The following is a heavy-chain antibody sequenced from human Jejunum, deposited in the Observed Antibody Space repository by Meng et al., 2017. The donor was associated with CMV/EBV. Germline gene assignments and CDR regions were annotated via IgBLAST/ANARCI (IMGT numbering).Heavy chain of an antibody. CDR2: ISTYHGNT. V-gene: IGHV1-18*01. J-gene: IGHJ4*02. CDR1: GYTFTSYG. D-gene: IGHD2-21*02. CDR3: ARGVVTMTRYYFDY. Sequence: GYTFTSYGIRSVRQAPGQGLEWMGWISTYHGNTHYAQKLQGSAAMTTDTSTSTAYMEVRSLKSDDTAVYYCARGVVTMTRYYFDYWGQGTLVTVSS.